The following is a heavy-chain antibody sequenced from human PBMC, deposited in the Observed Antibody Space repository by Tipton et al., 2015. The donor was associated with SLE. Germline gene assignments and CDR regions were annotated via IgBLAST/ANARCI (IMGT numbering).Heavy chain of an antibody. Sequence: TLSLTCAVSGGSISSSNWWSWVRQPPGKGLEWIGEIYHSGSTNYNPSLKSRVTISVDKSKNQFSLKLSSVTAADTAVYYCARDADCGGDCYLGYYYYYGMDVWGQGTTVTVSS. CDR2: IYHSGST. D-gene: IGHD2-21*02. CDR3: ARDADCGGDCYLGYYYYYGMDV. CDR1: GGSISSSNW. V-gene: IGHV4-4*02. J-gene: IGHJ6*02.